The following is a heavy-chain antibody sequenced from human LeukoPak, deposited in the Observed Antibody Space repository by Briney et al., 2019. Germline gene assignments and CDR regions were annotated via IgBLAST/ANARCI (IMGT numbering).Heavy chain of an antibody. J-gene: IGHJ4*02. CDR2: ITGGGSGI. D-gene: IGHD3-9*01. CDR3: AKWGDYDVLTGYYVSDY. CDR1: GFTFSNYA. Sequence: PGASLRLSCAASGFTFSNYAVSWVRQAPGKGLEWVSAITGGGSGIYYADSMKSRFTISRDNSKNTLYLQINGLRAEDTAVYYCAKWGDYDVLTGYYVSDYWGQGTLVTVSS. V-gene: IGHV3-23*01.